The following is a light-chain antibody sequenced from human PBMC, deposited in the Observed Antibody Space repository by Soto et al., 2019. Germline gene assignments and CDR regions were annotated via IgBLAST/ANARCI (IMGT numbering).Light chain of an antibody. Sequence: DIVMTQSPLSLPVTPVEPASISFRSSQSLLHSNGYNYLDWYLQKPGQSPQLLIYLGSNRASGVPDRFSGSGSGTDFTLKISRVEAEDVGVYYCMQPLQSWTFGQGTKVDI. V-gene: IGKV2-28*01. CDR1: QSLLHSNGYNY. CDR2: LGS. J-gene: IGKJ1*01. CDR3: MQPLQSWT.